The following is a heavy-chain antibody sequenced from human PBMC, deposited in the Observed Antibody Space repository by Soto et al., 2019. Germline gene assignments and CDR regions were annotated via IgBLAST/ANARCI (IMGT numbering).Heavy chain of an antibody. CDR2: ISGSGDRS. D-gene: IGHD5-12*01. CDR3: AKMQEASGLLTSYIDH. CDR1: GFTFSSYA. Sequence: EVQLLESGGGLVQPGGSLRLSCAVSGFTFSSYAMSWVRQAPGKGLEWVAGISGSGDRSDYVDSVRGRFIISRDNFMNTMYLQANSRGVDHTAGYRCAKMQEASGLLTSYIDHWGQGILVTVSS. V-gene: IGHV3-23*01. J-gene: IGHJ4*02.